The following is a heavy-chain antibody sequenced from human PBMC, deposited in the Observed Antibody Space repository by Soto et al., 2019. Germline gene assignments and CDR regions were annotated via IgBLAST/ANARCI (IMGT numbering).Heavy chain of an antibody. V-gene: IGHV3-23*01. D-gene: IGHD3-16*02. Sequence: GGSLRLSCAASGFTFSSYAMSWVRQAPGKGLEWVSAISGSGGSTYYADSVKGRFTISRDNSKNTLYLQMNSLRAEDTAVYYCAKDRRESRFGGVIVFGYWGQGTLVTVSS. CDR1: GFTFSSYA. CDR2: ISGSGGST. CDR3: AKDRRESRFGGVIVFGY. J-gene: IGHJ4*02.